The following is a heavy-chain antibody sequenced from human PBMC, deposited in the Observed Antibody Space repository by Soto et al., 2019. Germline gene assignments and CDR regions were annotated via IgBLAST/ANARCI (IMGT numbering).Heavy chain of an antibody. J-gene: IGHJ6*02. D-gene: IGHD6-13*01. CDR2: ISYDGSNK. CDR1: GFTFSSYA. V-gene: IGHV3-30-3*01. CDR3: ARDGAGTRIYYYYYGMDV. Sequence: GGSLRLSCAASGFTFSSYAMHWVRQAPGKGLEWVAVISYDGSNKYYADSVKGRFTISRDNSKNTLYLQMNSLRAEDTAVYYCARDGAGTRIYYYYYGMDVWGQGTTVTVSS.